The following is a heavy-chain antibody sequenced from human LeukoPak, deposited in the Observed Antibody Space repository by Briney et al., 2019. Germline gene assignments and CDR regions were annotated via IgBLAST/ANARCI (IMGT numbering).Heavy chain of an antibody. V-gene: IGHV1-69*05. CDR2: IIPIFGTA. CDR3: ARDTDGRQDY. Sequence: SVKVSCEASGGTFSSYAISWVRQAPGQGLEWMGRIIPIFGTANYAQKFQGRVTITTDESTSTAYMELSSLRSEDTAVYYCARDTDGRQDYWGQGTLVTVSS. J-gene: IGHJ4*02. CDR1: GGTFSSYA. D-gene: IGHD2-8*02.